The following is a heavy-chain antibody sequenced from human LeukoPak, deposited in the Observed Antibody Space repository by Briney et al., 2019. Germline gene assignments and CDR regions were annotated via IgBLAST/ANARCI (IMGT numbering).Heavy chain of an antibody. CDR1: GGSISSDTYY. Sequence: LETLSLTCTVSGGSISSDTYYWSWLRQHPGKGLEWIGYIHYSGSSYYNPSLKSRVTISVDTSKNQFSLKLSSVTAADTAVYYCARAGYSSSWYLVNWFDPWGQGTLVTVSS. V-gene: IGHV4-61*01. CDR2: IHYSGSS. D-gene: IGHD6-13*01. J-gene: IGHJ5*02. CDR3: ARAGYSSSWYLVNWFDP.